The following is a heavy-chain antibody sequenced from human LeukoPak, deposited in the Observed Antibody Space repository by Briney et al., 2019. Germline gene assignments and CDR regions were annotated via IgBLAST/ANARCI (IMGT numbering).Heavy chain of an antibody. Sequence: PGGPLRLSCAASGFTFDDYGMHWVRQAPGKGLEWVSGISWTGDSVDYADSVRGRFTISRDNAKSSLYLQMDSLRAEDTALYYCAKRISKDGYGGAGFDYWGQGTLVTVSS. J-gene: IGHJ4*02. CDR1: GFTFDDYG. CDR2: ISWTGDSV. V-gene: IGHV3-9*01. D-gene: IGHD5-24*01. CDR3: AKRISKDGYGGAGFDY.